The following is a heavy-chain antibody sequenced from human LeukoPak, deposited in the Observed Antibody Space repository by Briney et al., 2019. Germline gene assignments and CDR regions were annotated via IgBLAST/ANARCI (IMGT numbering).Heavy chain of an antibody. CDR1: GFTFSDYE. CDR3: ARESSSSTEVDV. J-gene: IGHJ6*02. V-gene: IGHV3-48*03. Sequence: AGGSLRLSCSASGFTFSDYEMNWVRQAPGKGLDWVSFISSSGSTTDYADSVKGRFTISRDNAKNTLYLQMNSLRAEDTALYYCARESSSSTEVDVWGQGTTVTVSS. CDR2: ISSSGSTT. D-gene: IGHD6-6*01.